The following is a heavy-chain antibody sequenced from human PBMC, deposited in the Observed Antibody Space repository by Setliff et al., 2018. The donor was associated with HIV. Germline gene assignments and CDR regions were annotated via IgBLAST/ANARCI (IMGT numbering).Heavy chain of an antibody. Sequence: PSETLSLTCTVSGGSISEYYWSWIRQPPGKGLEWIGYIYYRGSTDYNPSLKSRVTISIDTSKNQFSLKLSSVTAADTAVYYCARSVDTTLVPAYYFDYWGQGTLVTVSS. CDR3: ARSVDTTLVPAYYFDY. V-gene: IGHV4-59*01. CDR1: GGSISEYY. CDR2: IYYRGST. D-gene: IGHD5-18*01. J-gene: IGHJ4*02.